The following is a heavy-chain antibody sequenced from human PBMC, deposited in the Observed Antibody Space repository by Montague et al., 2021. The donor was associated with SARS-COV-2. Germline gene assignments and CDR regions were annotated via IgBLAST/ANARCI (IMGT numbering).Heavy chain of an antibody. CDR1: GGSISSSSYY. V-gene: IGHV4-39*01. Sequence: SETLSLTCTVSGGSISSSSYYWGWIRQHPGKGLEWIGSIYYSGSTYYNPSLKSRVTISVDTSKNQFSLKLSSVTAADTAVYYCARQENSSGWFKPDAFDIWGQVTMVTVSS. CDR3: ARQENSSGWFKPDAFDI. J-gene: IGHJ3*02. D-gene: IGHD6-19*01. CDR2: IYYSGST.